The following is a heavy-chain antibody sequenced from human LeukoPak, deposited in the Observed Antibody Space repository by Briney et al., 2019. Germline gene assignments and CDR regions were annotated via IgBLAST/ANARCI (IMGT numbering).Heavy chain of an antibody. CDR3: ARGFKVRAVDLDY. D-gene: IGHD3-10*01. CDR1: GYTFTSYD. V-gene: IGHV1-8*01. CDR2: MNPNSGNT. Sequence: ASLNVSCTASGYTFTSYDINWVRQAPGQGLEWIGWMNPNSGNTGYAQKFQGRVTMTRNTSISTAYMELSSLRSENTAVYYCARGFKVRAVDLDYWGQGTLVTVSS. J-gene: IGHJ4*02.